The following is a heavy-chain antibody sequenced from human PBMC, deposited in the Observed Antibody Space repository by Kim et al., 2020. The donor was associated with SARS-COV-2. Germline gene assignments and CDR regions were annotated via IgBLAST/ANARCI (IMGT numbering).Heavy chain of an antibody. J-gene: IGHJ3*02. CDR2: ISGSATGT. D-gene: IGHD6-13*01. V-gene: IGHV3-23*01. CDR1: GFTFSSYG. CDR3: ATDLKQLDAFDI. Sequence: GGSLRLSCAASGFTFSSYGMSWVRQTPGKGLEWVSGISGSATGTYYADSVKGRFTISRDNSKNTLSLQMNSLRVEDTAVYYCATDLKQLDAFDIWGQGTMVTVSS.